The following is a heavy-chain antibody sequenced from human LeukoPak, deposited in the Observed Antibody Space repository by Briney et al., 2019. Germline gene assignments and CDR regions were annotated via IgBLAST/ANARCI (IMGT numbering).Heavy chain of an antibody. V-gene: IGHV5-51*01. CDR2: IYPGDSDT. Sequence: PGESMKISCKGSGYMFTSYWIGWVRQMPGKGLEWMGVIYPGDSDTRYSPSFQGQVTISADKSISTAYLQWSSLKASDTAMYYCARRPAGFCSSNSCHSFDYWGQGTLVTVSS. CDR3: ARRPAGFCSSNSCHSFDY. J-gene: IGHJ4*02. D-gene: IGHD2-2*01. CDR1: GYMFTSYW.